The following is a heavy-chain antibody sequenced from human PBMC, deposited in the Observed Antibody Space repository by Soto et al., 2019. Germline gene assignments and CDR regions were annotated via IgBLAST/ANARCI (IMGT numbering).Heavy chain of an antibody. Sequence: EVQLVESGGGLVQPGRSPRLSCAASGFTFDDYAMPWVRQAPGKGLEWVSGISWNSGSINYAGSVKGLITISSDNAKNSLYLQMNSLRAEDTALYYCAKADDDGHGGDYFDYWGQGTLVTVSS. CDR3: AKADDDGHGGDYFDY. V-gene: IGHV3-9*01. CDR1: GFTFDDYA. CDR2: ISWNSGSI. J-gene: IGHJ4*02. D-gene: IGHD1-1*01.